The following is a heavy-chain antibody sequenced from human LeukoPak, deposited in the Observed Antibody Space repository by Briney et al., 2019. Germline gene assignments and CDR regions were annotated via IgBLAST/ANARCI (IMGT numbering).Heavy chain of an antibody. CDR3: ARLPNYDFWSGYYRHDDAFDI. CDR1: GGSTSSYY. CDR2: IYTSGST. D-gene: IGHD3-3*01. V-gene: IGHV4-4*07. J-gene: IGHJ3*02. Sequence: SETLSLTCTVSGGSTSSYYWSWIRQPAGKGLEWIGRIYTSGSTYYNPSLKSRVTISVDTSKNQFSLKLSSVTAADTAVYYCARLPNYDFWSGYYRHDDAFDIWGQGTMVTVSS.